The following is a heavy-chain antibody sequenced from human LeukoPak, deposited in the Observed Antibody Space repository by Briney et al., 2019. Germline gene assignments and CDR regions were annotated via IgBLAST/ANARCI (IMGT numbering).Heavy chain of an antibody. CDR2: IYSGGST. CDR3: ARQGELELRTFFDY. CDR1: GFTVSSNY. J-gene: IGHJ4*02. D-gene: IGHD1-7*01. V-gene: IGHV3-66*02. Sequence: GGSLRLSCAASGFTVSSNYMSWVRQAPGKGLEWVSVIYSGGSTYCADSVKGRFTISRDNSKNTLYLQMNSLRAEDTAVYYCARQGELELRTFFDYWGQGTLVTVSS.